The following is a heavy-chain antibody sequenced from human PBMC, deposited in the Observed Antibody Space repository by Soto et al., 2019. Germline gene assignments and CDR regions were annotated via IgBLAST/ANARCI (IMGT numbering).Heavy chain of an antibody. CDR1: GFTFRSYA. J-gene: IGHJ6*02. V-gene: IGHV3-23*01. D-gene: IGHD3-16*01. CDR3: AKGRSYDFVWGMDV. CDR2: ISGSGGST. Sequence: PGGSLRLSCAASGFTFRSYAMSWVRQAPGKGLEWVSIISGSGGSTYYADSVKGRFTISRDNSKNTLYLQMNSLRAEDTAIYYCAKGRSYDFVWGMDVWGQGTTVTVSS.